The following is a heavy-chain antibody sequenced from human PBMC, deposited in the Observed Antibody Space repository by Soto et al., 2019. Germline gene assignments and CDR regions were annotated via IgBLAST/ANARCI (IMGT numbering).Heavy chain of an antibody. V-gene: IGHV1-69*02. J-gene: IGHJ2*01. CDR1: GGTFSSYT. D-gene: IGHD1-26*01. CDR2: IIPILGIA. CDR3: ARVFFNCYGYHLELHSIPARRSSDL. Sequence: SVKVSCKASGGTFSSYTISWVRQAPGQGLEWMGRIIPILGIANYAQKFQGRVTITADKSTSTAYMELSSLRSEDTAVYYCARVFFNCYGYHLELHSIPARRSSDL.